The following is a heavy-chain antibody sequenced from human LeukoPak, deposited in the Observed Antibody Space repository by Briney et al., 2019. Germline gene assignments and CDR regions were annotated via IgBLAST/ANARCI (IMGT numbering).Heavy chain of an antibody. J-gene: IGHJ3*02. V-gene: IGHV3-20*04. CDR1: GFTFDDYG. CDR2: IHWNGGST. CDR3: ARGDSSGQGAFDI. D-gene: IGHD6-19*01. Sequence: GGSLRLFCAASGFTFDDYGMSWVRQAPGKGLEWVSGIHWNGGSTGYADSVKGRFTISRDNAKNSLYLQVNRLRAEDTALYYCARGDSSGQGAFDIWGQGTMVTVSS.